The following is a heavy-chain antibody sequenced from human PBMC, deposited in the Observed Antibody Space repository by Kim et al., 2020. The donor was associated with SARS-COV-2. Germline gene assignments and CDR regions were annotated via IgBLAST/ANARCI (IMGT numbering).Heavy chain of an antibody. CDR1: GGSISSGGYY. J-gene: IGHJ4*02. V-gene: IGHV4-31*03. D-gene: IGHD6-6*01. CDR2: IYYSGST. Sequence: SETLSLTCTVSGGSISSGGYYWSWIRQHPGKGLEWIGYIYYSGSTYYNPSLKSRVTISVDTSKNQFSLKLSSVTAADTAVYYCARTSYSSSPDVDYWGQGTLVTVSS. CDR3: ARTSYSSSPDVDY.